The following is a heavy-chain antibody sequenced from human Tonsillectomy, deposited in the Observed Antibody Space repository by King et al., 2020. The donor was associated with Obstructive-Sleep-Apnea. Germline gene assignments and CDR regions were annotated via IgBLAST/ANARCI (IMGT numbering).Heavy chain of an antibody. CDR1: GDSVSSNTAA. Sequence: QVQLQQSGPRLVKPSQTLALTCAISGDSVSSNTAAWTWIRQSPSRGLEWMGRTYYRSKWYNEYAVSVKSRISINADTSKNQFSLQLKSVTPEDTAVYYCVKEWTGFFGAYYYGMDVWGQGTTVTVSS. V-gene: IGHV6-1*01. CDR3: VKEWTGFFGAYYYGMDV. J-gene: IGHJ6*02. D-gene: IGHD3/OR15-3a*01. CDR2: TYYRSKWYN.